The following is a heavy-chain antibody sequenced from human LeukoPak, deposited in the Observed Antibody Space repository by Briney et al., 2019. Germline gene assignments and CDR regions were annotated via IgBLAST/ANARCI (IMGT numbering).Heavy chain of an antibody. CDR2: TYHSGSI. J-gene: IGHJ4*02. V-gene: IGHV4-4*02. Sequence: SETLSLTCAVSGDSIDSRNWWSWVRPPPGKGLEWIAETYHSGSIHYNPSLKSRVTISVDKSRNQISLRLNSVTAADTAVYYCARDPVADAGTAFDYWGQGALVTVSA. CDR1: GDSIDSRNW. CDR3: ARDPVADAGTAFDY. D-gene: IGHD6-13*01.